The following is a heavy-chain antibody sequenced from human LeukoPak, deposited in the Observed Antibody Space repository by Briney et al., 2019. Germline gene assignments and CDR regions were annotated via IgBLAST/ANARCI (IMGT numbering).Heavy chain of an antibody. CDR1: GGTFSSYA. CDR2: LIPIFGTA. D-gene: IGHD3-3*01. J-gene: IGHJ4*02. CDR3: ARDRITIFGVVIGSYDY. Sequence: SVKVSCKASGGTFSSYAISWVRQAPGQGLEWMGGLIPIFGTANYAQKFQGRVTITADESTSTAYMELSSLRSEDTAVYYCARDRITIFGVVIGSYDYWGQGTLVTVSS. V-gene: IGHV1-69*01.